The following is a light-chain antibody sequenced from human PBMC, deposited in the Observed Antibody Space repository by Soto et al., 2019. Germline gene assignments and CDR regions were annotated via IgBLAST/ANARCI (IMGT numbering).Light chain of an antibody. CDR1: SSDVGSYNL. CDR3: CSYAGSSTYYV. Sequence: QSALNQPASVSGSPVQSITISCTGTSSDVGSYNLVSWYQQHPGKAPKLMIYEVSKRPSGVSNRFSGSKSGNTASLTISGLQAEDEADYYCCSYAGSSTYYVFGTGTKVTVL. J-gene: IGLJ1*01. CDR2: EVS. V-gene: IGLV2-23*02.